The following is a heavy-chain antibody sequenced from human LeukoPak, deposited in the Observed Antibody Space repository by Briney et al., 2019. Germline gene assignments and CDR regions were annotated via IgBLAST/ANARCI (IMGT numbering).Heavy chain of an antibody. CDR2: ISRNGGNT. CDR1: GFTFDDYG. D-gene: IGHD2-8*01. V-gene: IGHV3-20*04. J-gene: IGHJ4*02. Sequence: GGSLRLSCAASGFTFDDYGMSWVRQAPGKGLEWVSGISRNGGNTGYADSLKGRFTISRDNAKKSLFLQVNSLRADDTAFYYCAREGIYCVNGVCYLDYWGQGTLVTVSS. CDR3: AREGIYCVNGVCYLDY.